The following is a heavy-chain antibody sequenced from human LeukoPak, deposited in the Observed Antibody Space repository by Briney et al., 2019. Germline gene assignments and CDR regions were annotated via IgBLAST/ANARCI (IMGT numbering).Heavy chain of an antibody. J-gene: IGHJ4*02. CDR2: ISTSGGST. D-gene: IGHD3-22*01. CDR1: GFTFSSYA. V-gene: IGHV3-23*01. Sequence: GGSLRLSCAASGFTFSSYAMNWVRQAPGKGLEWVSVISTSGGSTFYADSVKGRFTISRDNSKNTVYLQMNSLRAEDTAVYFCAKGYFYDSSGYYYGMDYFDYWGQGTLVTVSS. CDR3: AKGYFYDSSGYYYGMDYFDY.